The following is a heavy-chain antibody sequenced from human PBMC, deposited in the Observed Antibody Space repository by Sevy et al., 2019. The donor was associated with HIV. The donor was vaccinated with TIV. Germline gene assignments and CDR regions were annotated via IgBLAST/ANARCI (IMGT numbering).Heavy chain of an antibody. CDR3: ARRTLGGWELLGSFDI. CDR1: GFTFSSYW. D-gene: IGHD2-15*01. CDR2: INSDGSST. V-gene: IGHV3-74*01. Sequence: GGSLRLSCAASGFTFSSYWMHWVRQAPGKGLVWVSRINSDGSSTLYADSVKGRFNISRDNAKNTLYLQMNSLRADDTAVYYCARRTLGGWELLGSFDIWGQGTMVTVSS. J-gene: IGHJ3*02.